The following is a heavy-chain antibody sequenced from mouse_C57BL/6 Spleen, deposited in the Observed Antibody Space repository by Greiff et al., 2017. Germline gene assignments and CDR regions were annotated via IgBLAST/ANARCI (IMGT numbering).Heavy chain of an antibody. V-gene: IGHV5-9-1*02. D-gene: IGHD4-1*01. J-gene: IGHJ4*01. Sequence: EVHLVESGEGLVKPGGSLKLSCAASGFTFSSYAMSWVRQTPEKRLEWVAYISSGGDYIYYADTVKGRFTISRDNARNTLYLQMSSLKSEDTAMYYCTRDGKVTGPYYYAMDYWGQGTLVTVSS. CDR3: TRDGKVTGPYYYAMDY. CDR2: ISSGGDYI. CDR1: GFTFSSYA.